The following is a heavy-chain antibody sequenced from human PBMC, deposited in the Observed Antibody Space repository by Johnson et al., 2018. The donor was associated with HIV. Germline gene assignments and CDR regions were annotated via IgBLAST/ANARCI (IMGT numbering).Heavy chain of an antibody. D-gene: IGHD2-15*01. Sequence: QVQLVESGGGVVQPGGSLRLSCAASGFTFNTYGMDWVRQAPGKGLEWVAVISYDGSNKYYADSVKGRFTISRDNSKNTLYLQMNSLRADDTAVYYCARVARIALRADAFDIWGQGTMVTVSS. CDR2: ISYDGSNK. CDR1: GFTFNTYG. V-gene: IGHV3-30*19. CDR3: ARVARIALRADAFDI. J-gene: IGHJ3*02.